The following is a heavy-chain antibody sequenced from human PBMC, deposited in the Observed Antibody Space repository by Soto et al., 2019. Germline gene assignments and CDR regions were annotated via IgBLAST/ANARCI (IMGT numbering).Heavy chain of an antibody. CDR1: GYNFKTYW. D-gene: IGHD3-16*02. J-gene: IGHJ3*02. Sequence: PGESLKISCKGSGYNFKTYWIAWVRQMPGQGLEWMGIIYPGDSDTTYSPSFQGQVTISVDKTISTAYLQLSSLKASDTAMYYCARQKRYMATINNDAFDIWGQGTMVTVSS. CDR3: ARQKRYMATINNDAFDI. V-gene: IGHV5-51*01. CDR2: IYPGDSDT.